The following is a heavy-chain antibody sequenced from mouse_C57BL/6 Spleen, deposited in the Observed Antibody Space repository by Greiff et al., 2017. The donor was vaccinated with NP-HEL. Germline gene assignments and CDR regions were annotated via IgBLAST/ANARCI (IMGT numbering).Heavy chain of an antibody. CDR1: GYAFTNYL. J-gene: IGHJ2*01. CDR2: INPGSGGT. CDR3: ARQRGYFDY. Sequence: VKLMESGAELVRPGTSVKVSCKASGYAFTNYLIEWVKQRPGQGLEWIGVINPGSGGTNYNEKFKGRATLTADKSSSTAYMQLSSLTSEDSAVYYCARQRGYFDYWGQGTTLTVSS. V-gene: IGHV1-54*01.